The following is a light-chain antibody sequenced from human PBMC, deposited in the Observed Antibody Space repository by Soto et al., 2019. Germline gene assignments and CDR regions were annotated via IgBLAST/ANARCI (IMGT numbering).Light chain of an antibody. V-gene: IGKV1-33*01. CDR1: QDISNN. CDR2: DAS. Sequence: DLQMTQSPSSLSASVGDRVTITCQASQDISNNLNWYQQKPGKAPKLLIYDASNLEAGVPSRFSGSGSGTDFTFTVSSLQPEDFAAYYCQQYDNLHFTFGPGTKVDIK. J-gene: IGKJ3*01. CDR3: QQYDNLHFT.